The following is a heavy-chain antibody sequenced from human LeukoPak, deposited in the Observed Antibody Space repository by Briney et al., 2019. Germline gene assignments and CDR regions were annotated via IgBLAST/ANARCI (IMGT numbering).Heavy chain of an antibody. CDR2: IIPILGIA. V-gene: IGHV1-69*04. Sequence: VASVKVSCKASGGTFSSYTISWVRQAPGQGLEWMGRIIPILGIANYAQKFQGRVTVTADKSTSTAYMELSSLRSEDTAAYYCARDVAEDAFDIWGQGTMVTVSS. CDR3: ARDVAEDAFDI. J-gene: IGHJ3*02. CDR1: GGTFSSYT. D-gene: IGHD1-14*01.